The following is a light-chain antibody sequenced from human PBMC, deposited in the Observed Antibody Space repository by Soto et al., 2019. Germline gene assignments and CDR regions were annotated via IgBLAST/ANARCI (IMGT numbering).Light chain of an antibody. V-gene: IGLV1-51*01. J-gene: IGLJ1*01. CDR3: GSWDSSMSAYV. CDR1: SSNIGGNS. Sequence: QSVLTLPPSVSAAPGQKVTISCSGSSSNIGGNSVSWYQQLPGTAPKLLIYDDNKRPSGIPDRFSGSKSGTSATLGITGFQNEDEADYYCGSWDSSMSAYVFGTGTKVTVL. CDR2: DDN.